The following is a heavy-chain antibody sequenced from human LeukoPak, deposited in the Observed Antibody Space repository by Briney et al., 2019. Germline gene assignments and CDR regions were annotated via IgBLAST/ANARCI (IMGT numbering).Heavy chain of an antibody. CDR2: INSDGSSR. J-gene: IGHJ4*02. CDR1: GFTFSDYW. CDR3: VRDFGNIHSGIYSSPLDY. D-gene: IGHD3-10*01. V-gene: IGHV3-74*01. Sequence: GGSLRLSCVASGFTFSDYWMHWVRQAPGKGLVWVSRINSDGSSRSYADFVQGRFTISRDNAKNTLHVEMNSLRAEDTAVYYCVRDFGNIHSGIYSSPLDYWGQGILVTVSS.